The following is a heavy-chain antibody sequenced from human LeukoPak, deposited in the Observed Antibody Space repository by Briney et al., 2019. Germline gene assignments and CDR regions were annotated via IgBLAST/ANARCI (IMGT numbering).Heavy chain of an antibody. V-gene: IGHV4-4*02. CDR2: IYHSGSS. Sequence: PSGTLSLTCAVSGGSISTGNWWSWVRQSPGKGLEWIGEIYHSGSSNYNPSLKSRVTMSIDNSKHHFSLSLTSMTAADTAVYYCAREGSRRLYMDVWGRGTTVTVSS. J-gene: IGHJ6*03. CDR1: GGSISTGNW. CDR3: AREGSRRLYMDV. D-gene: IGHD6-25*01.